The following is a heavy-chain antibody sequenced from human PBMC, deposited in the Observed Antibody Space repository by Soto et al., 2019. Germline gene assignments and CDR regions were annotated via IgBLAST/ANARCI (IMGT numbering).Heavy chain of an antibody. CDR1: GYSFTNND. D-gene: IGHD3-16*01. Sequence: ASVKVSCKASGYSFTNNDVSWVRQATGQGLEWMGWMNPGSGDTGYAQKFQGRVTMTRDISTATAYMELSSLRSDDTATYYCARMATFASLNWFDPWGQGTPVTVSS. CDR3: ARMATFASLNWFDP. CDR2: MNPGSGDT. J-gene: IGHJ5*02. V-gene: IGHV1-8*01.